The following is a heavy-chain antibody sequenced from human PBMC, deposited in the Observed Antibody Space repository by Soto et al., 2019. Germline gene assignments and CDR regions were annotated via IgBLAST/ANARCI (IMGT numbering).Heavy chain of an antibody. CDR3: ARPGIQLWYGMDV. CDR2: IYYSGST. D-gene: IGHD5-18*01. V-gene: IGHV4-39*01. CDR1: GGSISSSSYY. J-gene: IGHJ6*02. Sequence: QLQLQESGPGLVKPSETLSLTCTVSGGSISSSSYYWGWIRQPPGKGLEWFGSIYYSGSTYFHPSIKSRVTLSEDTSKTQFSLKLSSVTAAETAVYYCARPGIQLWYGMDVWGPGTTVTVSS.